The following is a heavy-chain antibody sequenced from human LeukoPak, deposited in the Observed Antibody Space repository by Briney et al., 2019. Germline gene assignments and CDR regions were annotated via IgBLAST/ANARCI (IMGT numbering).Heavy chain of an antibody. CDR2: ISWDNDRI. Sequence: GRSLRLSCAASGFTFDDYAMHWVRQAPGKGLEWVSGISWDNDRIDYADSVKGRFTISRDNAKNSLYLQMNRLRAEDTAFYYCAKASTSRPTVTRGFDPWGQGTLVTVSS. CDR1: GFTFDDYA. CDR3: AKASTSRPTVTRGFDP. J-gene: IGHJ5*02. V-gene: IGHV3-9*01. D-gene: IGHD4-17*01.